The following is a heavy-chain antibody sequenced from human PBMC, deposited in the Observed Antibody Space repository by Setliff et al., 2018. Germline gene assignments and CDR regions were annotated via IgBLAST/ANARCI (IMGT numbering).Heavy chain of an antibody. CDR2: INPSGGST. D-gene: IGHD3-10*01. CDR1: GYTFTSYY. V-gene: IGHV1-46*01. CDR3: ARDGGFGELSSGNWYFDL. J-gene: IGHJ2*01. Sequence: GASVKVSCKASGYTFTSYYMHWVRQAPGQGLEWMGIINPSGGSTSYAQKFQGRVTMTRDTSTSTVYMELSSLRSEDTAVYYCARDGGFGELSSGNWYFDLWGRGTLVTVS.